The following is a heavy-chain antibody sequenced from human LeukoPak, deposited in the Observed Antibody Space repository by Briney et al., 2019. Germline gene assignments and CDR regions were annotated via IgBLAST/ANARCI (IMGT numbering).Heavy chain of an antibody. CDR3: ARGASWVPHDY. Sequence: GGSLRLSCAASGFTFSSYWMHWVRQAPGKGLVWVSRIDSDVINTSYADSVKGRFTISRDNAKNTLYLQMNSLRAEDTAVYYCARGASWVPHDYWGQGTLVTVSS. V-gene: IGHV3-74*01. CDR2: IDSDVINT. CDR1: GFTFSSYW. D-gene: IGHD1-26*01. J-gene: IGHJ4*02.